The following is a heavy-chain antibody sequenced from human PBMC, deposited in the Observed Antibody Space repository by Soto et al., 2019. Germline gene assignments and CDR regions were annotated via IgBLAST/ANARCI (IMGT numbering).Heavy chain of an antibody. CDR1: GDPMTSGGYY. D-gene: IGHD1-26*01. CDR3: ARDGPLVGNDA. J-gene: IGHJ5*02. V-gene: IGHV4-31*03. CDR2: IYHTGST. Sequence: SETLSLTCTVSGDPMTSGGYYWSWIRQHPERGLEWIGYIYHTGSTYYNPSLKSRVTISVDTSKNQFSLKVTSVTAADTAVYYCARDGPLVGNDAWGQGTLVTVSS.